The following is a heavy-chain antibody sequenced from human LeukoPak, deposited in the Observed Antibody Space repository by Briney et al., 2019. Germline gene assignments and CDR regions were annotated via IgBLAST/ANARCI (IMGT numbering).Heavy chain of an antibody. CDR3: ARDDGGSDYFDY. J-gene: IGHJ4*02. CDR1: GFTFSRFN. CDR2: ITSSSSYI. D-gene: IGHD1-26*01. Sequence: PGGSLRLSCAASGFTFSRFNMNWVRQAPGKGLEWVSSITSSSSYIYYTDSVKGRFTISRDNAKNSLYLQMNSLRTEDTAVYYCARDDGGSDYFDYWGQGTLVTVSS. V-gene: IGHV3-21*01.